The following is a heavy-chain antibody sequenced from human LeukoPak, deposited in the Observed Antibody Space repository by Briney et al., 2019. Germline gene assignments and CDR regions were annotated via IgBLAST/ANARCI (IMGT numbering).Heavy chain of an antibody. CDR3: ARNDYVWGSYRLNWFDP. V-gene: IGHV4-39*07. J-gene: IGHJ5*02. CDR1: GGSISSSSYY. CDR2: IYYSGST. D-gene: IGHD3-16*02. Sequence: PSETLSLTCTVSGGSISSSSYYWGWIRQPPGKGLEWIGSIYYSGSTNYNPSLKSRATISVDTSKNQFSLKLSSVTAADTAVYYCARNDYVWGSYRLNWFDPWGQGTLVTVSS.